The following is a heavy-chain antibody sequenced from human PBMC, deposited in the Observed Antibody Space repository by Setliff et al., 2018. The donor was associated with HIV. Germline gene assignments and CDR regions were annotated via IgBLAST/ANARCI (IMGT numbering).Heavy chain of an antibody. CDR1: GFTFSSYA. V-gene: IGHV3-23*01. D-gene: IGHD3-9*01. J-gene: IGHJ4*02. Sequence: GGSLRLSCAASGFTFSSYAMSWVRQAPGKGLEWVSAISGSGGSTYYADSVKGRFTISRGNSKNSLYLQMDSLRAEDTAVYYCAKDAGDYPRYFEHWGQGTLVTVSS. CDR3: AKDAGDYPRYFEH. CDR2: ISGSGGST.